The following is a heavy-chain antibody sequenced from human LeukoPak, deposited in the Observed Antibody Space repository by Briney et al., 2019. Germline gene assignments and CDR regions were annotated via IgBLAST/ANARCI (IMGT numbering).Heavy chain of an antibody. CDR1: GYSFTSYW. Sequence: GESLKIPCKGSGYSFTSYWIGWVRQMPGKGLEWMGIIYPGDSDTRYSPSFQGQVTISADKSISTAYLQWSSLKASDTAMYYCVRGTYYYDSSGYYPPAFDIWGQGTMVTASS. J-gene: IGHJ3*02. D-gene: IGHD3-22*01. V-gene: IGHV5-51*01. CDR2: IYPGDSDT. CDR3: VRGTYYYDSSGYYPPAFDI.